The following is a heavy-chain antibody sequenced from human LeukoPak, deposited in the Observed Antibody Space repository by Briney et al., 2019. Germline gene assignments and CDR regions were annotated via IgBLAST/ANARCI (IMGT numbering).Heavy chain of an antibody. CDR2: IYYSGST. CDR3: ALDLGFGPMVRGVISP. V-gene: IGHV4-59*01. CDR1: SGSITSYY. J-gene: IGHJ5*02. D-gene: IGHD3-10*01. Sequence: PSETLSLTCTVPSGSITSYYWSWIRQPPRKGLEWIGYIYYSGSTNYNPSLKSRVSISVDTSKNQFSLRLRSVTAADTAVYYCALDLGFGPMVRGVISPWGQGTLVTVSS.